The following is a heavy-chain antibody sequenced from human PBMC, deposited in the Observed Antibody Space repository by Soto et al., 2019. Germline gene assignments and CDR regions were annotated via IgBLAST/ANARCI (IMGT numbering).Heavy chain of an antibody. D-gene: IGHD6-6*01. V-gene: IGHV4-34*01. CDR1: GESFSRYD. CDR3: ARLLRTSTEYSSSSPWFDP. Sequence: SETQSLTCTVYGESFSRYDWSWFRQPPGKGLEWIGEINHSGSTNYNPSLKSRVTISVDTSKNQFSLKLSSETAADTAVYYCARLLRTSTEYSSSSPWFDPWGQGTLVTVSS. CDR2: INHSGST. J-gene: IGHJ5*02.